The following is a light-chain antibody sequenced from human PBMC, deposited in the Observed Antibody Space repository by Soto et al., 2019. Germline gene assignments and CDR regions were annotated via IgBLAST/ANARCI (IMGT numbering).Light chain of an antibody. J-gene: IGLJ2*01. CDR2: GNS. CDR1: SSNIGAGYD. CDR3: QSYDSSLSGSI. Sequence: QSVLTQPPSVSGAPGQRVTISCTGSSSNIGAGYDVHWYQQLPGTAPKLLIYGNSNRPSGVPDRFSGSKSGTSASLAITGGEAGDEADYYCQSYDSSLSGSIFGGGTKLTVL. V-gene: IGLV1-40*01.